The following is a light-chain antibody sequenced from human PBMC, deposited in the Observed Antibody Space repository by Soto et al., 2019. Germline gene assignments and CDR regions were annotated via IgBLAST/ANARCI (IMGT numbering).Light chain of an antibody. V-gene: IGKV1-5*01. CDR2: DVS. Sequence: IKMTQSPSSVSASVGDRVTITCRASQAINTWLAWYQQKPGKDPKLLISDVSTLESGAPSRFSGSGSGTHFSLPISSLQPDEFATYDXQXYHTYWTFGQGTKVEIK. J-gene: IGKJ1*01. CDR3: QXYHTYWT. CDR1: QAINTW.